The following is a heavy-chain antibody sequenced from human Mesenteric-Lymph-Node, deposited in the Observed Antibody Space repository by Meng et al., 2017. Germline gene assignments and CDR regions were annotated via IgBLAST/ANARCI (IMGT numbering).Heavy chain of an antibody. V-gene: IGHV4-4*07. CDR1: GDSISNYY. Sequence: SETLSLTCTVSGDSISNYYWSWIRQPAGKGLEWIGRIYTSGSTNYNPFLKSRVTMSVDTSQNQFSLNLTSVTAADTAVYYCARGYSDSSGYYPFDSWGQGTLVTVSS. J-gene: IGHJ4*02. CDR2: IYTSGST. CDR3: ARGYSDSSGYYPFDS. D-gene: IGHD3-22*01.